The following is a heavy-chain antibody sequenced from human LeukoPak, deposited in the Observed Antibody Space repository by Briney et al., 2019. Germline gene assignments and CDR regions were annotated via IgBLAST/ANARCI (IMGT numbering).Heavy chain of an antibody. CDR3: ATELRSGYFDY. CDR2: FDPEDDER. Sequence: ASVKVSCKVSGYTLSELSMHWVRQAPGKGLEWMGGFDPEDDERIYAQRFQGRVTMTEDTSTDTAYMELSSLRSEDTAIYYCATELRSGYFDYWGQGTLVTVSS. CDR1: GYTLSELS. V-gene: IGHV1-24*01. D-gene: IGHD3-22*01. J-gene: IGHJ4*02.